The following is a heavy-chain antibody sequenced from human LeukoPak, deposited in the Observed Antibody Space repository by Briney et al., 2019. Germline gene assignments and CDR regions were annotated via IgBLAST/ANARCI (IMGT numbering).Heavy chain of an antibody. CDR2: IYYSGST. V-gene: IGHV4-59*01. D-gene: IGHD6-13*01. CDR1: GGSISSYY. CDR3: ARGGLSAAAGMSPLDY. J-gene: IGHJ4*02. Sequence: KPSETLSLTCTVSGGSISSYYWSWIRQLPGKGLEWIGYIYYSGSTNYNPSLKSRVTISVDTSKNQFSLKLSSVTAADTAVYYCARGGLSAAAGMSPLDYWGQGTLVTVSS.